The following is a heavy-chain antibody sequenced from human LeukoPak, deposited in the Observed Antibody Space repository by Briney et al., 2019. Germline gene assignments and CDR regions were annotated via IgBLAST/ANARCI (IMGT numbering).Heavy chain of an antibody. CDR1: GFTFSSYA. J-gene: IGHJ4*02. Sequence: PGRSLRLSCAASGFTFSSYAMHWVRQAPGKGLEWVAVISYDGSNKYYADSVKGRFTISRDNSKNTVYLQMNSLRAEDTAVYYCARAIVGATPIDYWGQGTLVTVSS. D-gene: IGHD1-26*01. CDR3: ARAIVGATPIDY. V-gene: IGHV3-30*01. CDR2: ISYDGSNK.